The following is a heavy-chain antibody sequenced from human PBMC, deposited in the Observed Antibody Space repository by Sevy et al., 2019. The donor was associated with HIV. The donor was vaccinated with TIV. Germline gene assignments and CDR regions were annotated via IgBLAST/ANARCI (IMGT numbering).Heavy chain of an antibody. CDR1: GYSISSGYY. Sequence: SETLSLTCAVSGYSISSGYYWGWIRQPPGKGLEWIGSIYHSGSTYYNPSLKSRVTISVDTSKNQFSLKLSSVTAADTAVYYCARQGGQWYYYYMDVWGKGTTVTVSS. CDR2: IYHSGST. D-gene: IGHD6-19*01. J-gene: IGHJ6*03. V-gene: IGHV4-38-2*01. CDR3: ARQGGQWYYYYMDV.